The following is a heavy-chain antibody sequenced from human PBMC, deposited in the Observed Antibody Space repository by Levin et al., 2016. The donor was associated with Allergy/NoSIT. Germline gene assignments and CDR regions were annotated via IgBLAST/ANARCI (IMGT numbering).Heavy chain of an antibody. Sequence: ESLKISCTVSGGSISSYYWSWIRQPPGKGLEWIGYIYYSGSTNYNPSLKSRVTISVDTSKNQFSLKLSSVTAADTAVYYCARDPPTTWGQGTLVTVSS. CDR2: IYYSGST. CDR3: ARDPPTT. V-gene: IGHV4-59*01. J-gene: IGHJ5*02. D-gene: IGHD1-14*01. CDR1: GGSISSYY.